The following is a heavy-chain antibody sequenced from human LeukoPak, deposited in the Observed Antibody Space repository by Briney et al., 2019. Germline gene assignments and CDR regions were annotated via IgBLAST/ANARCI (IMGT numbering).Heavy chain of an antibody. D-gene: IGHD3-16*01. V-gene: IGHV3-48*01. CDR1: GFTFSLYS. CDR2: ITSGSSTI. J-gene: IGHJ4*02. Sequence: GGSLRLSCAASGFTFSLYSMNWDRQAPGKGLEWVSYITSGSSTIYYAESVRGRFTISRDNAKNSLFLQMNSLRAEDTAVYYCARDGGGDYWGQGTLVTVSS. CDR3: ARDGGGDY.